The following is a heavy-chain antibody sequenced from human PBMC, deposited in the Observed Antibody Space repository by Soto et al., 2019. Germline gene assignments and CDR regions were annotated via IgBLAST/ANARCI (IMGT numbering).Heavy chain of an antibody. CDR1: GFAFSGSG. CDR2: IRTKTNNYAT. CDR3: TAMAGIDY. J-gene: IGHJ4*02. V-gene: IGHV3-73*01. Sequence: GGSLRLSCAASGFAFSGSGIHWFRQASGKGLEWVGRIRTKTNNYATAYAASVKGRFTISRDDSKNMAYLQMNSPKTEDTAVYYCTAMAGIDYWGQGTLVTVSS. D-gene: IGHD6-19*01.